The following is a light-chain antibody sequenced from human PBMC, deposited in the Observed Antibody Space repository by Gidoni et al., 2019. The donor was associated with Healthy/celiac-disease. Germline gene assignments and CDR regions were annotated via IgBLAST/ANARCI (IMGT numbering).Light chain of an antibody. CDR1: QSISSY. CDR3: QQSYSTPWT. Sequence: DLQLTQSPSSLSASVGDRVTITCRASQSISSYLNWYQQKPGKAPKLMLYAASSLQSGVPSRFSGSGSGTDFTLTISSLQPEDFATYYCQQSYSTPWTFXXXTKVEIK. CDR2: AAS. V-gene: IGKV1-39*01. J-gene: IGKJ1*01.